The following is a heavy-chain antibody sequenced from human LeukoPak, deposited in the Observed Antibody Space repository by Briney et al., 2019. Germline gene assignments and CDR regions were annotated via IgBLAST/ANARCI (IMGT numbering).Heavy chain of an antibody. CDR1: GVTFSSYG. D-gene: IGHD3-16*01. Sequence: GGTLRLSCAASGVTFSSYGMYWVRQAPGKGLEWLAVISHDGSNKYYAHSVKGRITISRDNSMNTLYLQMNSLRAEDTAVYYCAKVRWGSDNALDSWGQGTLVTGSS. CDR2: ISHDGSNK. V-gene: IGHV3-30*18. CDR3: AKVRWGSDNALDS. J-gene: IGHJ4*02.